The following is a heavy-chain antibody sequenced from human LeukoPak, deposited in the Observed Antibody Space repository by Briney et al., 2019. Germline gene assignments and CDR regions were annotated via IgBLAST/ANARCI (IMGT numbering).Heavy chain of an antibody. V-gene: IGHV3-30*02. D-gene: IGHD2-2*02. CDR1: GFTFSSYG. CDR2: IRYDGSNK. Sequence: GGSLRLSCAASGFTFSSYGMHWVRQAPGKGLEWVAFIRYDGSNKYYADSVKGRFSISRDNSKNMLYLQMNSLRAEDTAVYYCAKDRGPTRDIVVVPAAIQYWGQGTLVTVSS. J-gene: IGHJ4*02. CDR3: AKDRGPTRDIVVVPAAIQY.